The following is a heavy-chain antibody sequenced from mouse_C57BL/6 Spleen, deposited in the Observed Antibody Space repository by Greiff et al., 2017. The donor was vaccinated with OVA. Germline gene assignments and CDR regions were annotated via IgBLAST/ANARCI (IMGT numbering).Heavy chain of an antibody. J-gene: IGHJ4*01. CDR2: IDPEDGET. CDR3: ARSHYYGSSYNAMDY. Sequence: EVKLVESGAELVKPGASVKLSCTASGFNIKDYYMHWVKQRTEQGLAWIGRIDPEDGETKYAPKFQGKATITADTSSNTAYLQLSSLTSEDTAVYYCARSHYYGSSYNAMDYWGQGTSVTVSS. V-gene: IGHV14-2*01. CDR1: GFNIKDYY. D-gene: IGHD1-1*01.